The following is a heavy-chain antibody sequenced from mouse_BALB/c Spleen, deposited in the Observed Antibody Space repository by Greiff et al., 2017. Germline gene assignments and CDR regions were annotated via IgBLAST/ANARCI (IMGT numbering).Heavy chain of an antibody. CDR1: GYTFTSYW. Sequence: QVQLQQSGAELAKPGASVKMSCKASGYTFTSYWMHWVKQRPGQGLEWIGYINPSTGYTEYNQKFKDKATLTADKSSSTAYMQLSSLTSEDSAVYYCARRDWVYYFDYWGQGTTLTVSS. V-gene: IGHV1-7*01. J-gene: IGHJ2*01. D-gene: IGHD4-1*01. CDR3: ARRDWVYYFDY. CDR2: INPSTGYT.